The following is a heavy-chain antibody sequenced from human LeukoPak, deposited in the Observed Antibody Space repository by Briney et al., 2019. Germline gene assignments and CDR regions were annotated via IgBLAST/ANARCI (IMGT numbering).Heavy chain of an antibody. CDR2: INPSGGST. CDR1: GYTFTSYG. V-gene: IGHV1-46*01. D-gene: IGHD3-10*01. CDR3: ARPLDYYGSGSYSFDY. J-gene: IGHJ4*02. Sequence: GASVKVSCKASGYTFTSYGISWVRQAPGQGLEWMGIINPSGGSTSYAQKFQGRVTMTRDTSTSTVYMELSSLRSEDTAVYYCARPLDYYGSGSYSFDYWGQGTLVTVSS.